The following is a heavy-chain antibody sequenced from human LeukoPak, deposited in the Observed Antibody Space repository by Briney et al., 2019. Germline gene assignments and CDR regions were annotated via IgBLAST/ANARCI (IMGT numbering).Heavy chain of an antibody. CDR3: AKDGAKKYYYGSGSPSDFDY. CDR1: GFTFSSYG. CDR2: IRYDGSNK. D-gene: IGHD3-10*01. J-gene: IGHJ4*02. Sequence: GGSLRLSCAASGFTFSSYGMHWVRQAPGKGLEWVAFIRYDGSNKYYADSVKGRFTISRDNSKNTLYLQMNSLRAEDTAVYYCAKDGAKKYYYGSGSPSDFDYWGQGTLVTVSS. V-gene: IGHV3-30*02.